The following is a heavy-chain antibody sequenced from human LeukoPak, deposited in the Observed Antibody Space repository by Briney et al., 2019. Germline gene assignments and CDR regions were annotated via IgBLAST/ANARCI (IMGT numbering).Heavy chain of an antibody. V-gene: IGHV5-51*01. CDR2: VYPGDSDT. J-gene: IGHJ4*02. D-gene: IGHD2-8*02. CDR1: GYSFSEYW. Sequence: GESLKISCKASGYSFSEYWIAWVRQMPGKGLEWMGIVYPGDSDTRYSPSFQGQVTISADQSTSTASLQWSSLKASDTAMYYCARRAVSRVVSTVDAFDYWARGTLVTVSS. CDR3: ARRAVSRVVSTVDAFDY.